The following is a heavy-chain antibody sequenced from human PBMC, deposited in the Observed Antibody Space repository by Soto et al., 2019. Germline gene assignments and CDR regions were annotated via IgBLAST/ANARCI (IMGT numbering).Heavy chain of an antibody. CDR2: VSSGISSI. CDR1: GFTFGSYS. Sequence: LSCGASGFTFGSYSMHCRRQAPGKRLGWMSYVSSGISSIYYAVSVKGRFTISRDYAKNSLYLQMSSLRVEDMSVYYCAVAGPVPYYWGQRSLVTVSS. J-gene: IGHJ4*01. CDR3: AVAGPVPYY. V-gene: IGHV3-48*01. D-gene: IGHD6-13*01.